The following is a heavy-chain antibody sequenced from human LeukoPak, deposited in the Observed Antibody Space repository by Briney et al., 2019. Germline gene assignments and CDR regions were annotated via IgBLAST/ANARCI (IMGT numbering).Heavy chain of an antibody. CDR1: GFDFSIYA. D-gene: IGHD3-16*01. CDR2: ISSGSSFQ. V-gene: IGHV3-21*01. J-gene: IGHJ6*03. Sequence: GGSLRLSCAASGFDFSIYAIDSVRQAPGRGLEWDSSISSGSSFQNYADSVKGRFTITRDNAKNSVYLQMNRLRAEDTAVYFCAREGDPPGFYYYHHLDVWGKGTTVTVAS. CDR3: AREGDPPGFYYYHHLDV.